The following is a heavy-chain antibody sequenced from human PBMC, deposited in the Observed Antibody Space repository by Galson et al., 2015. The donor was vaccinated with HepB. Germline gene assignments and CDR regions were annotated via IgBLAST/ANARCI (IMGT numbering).Heavy chain of an antibody. CDR1: GGTFSSYA. CDR2: IIPIFGTA. V-gene: IGHV1-69*13. CDR3: ARARITIFGVGDYYHYYGMDV. J-gene: IGHJ6*02. Sequence: SVKVSCKASGGTFSSYAISWVRQAPGQGLEWMGGIIPIFGTANYAQKFQGRVTITADESTSTAYMELSSLRSEDTAVYYCARARITIFGVGDYYHYYGMDVWGQGTTVTVSS. D-gene: IGHD3-3*01.